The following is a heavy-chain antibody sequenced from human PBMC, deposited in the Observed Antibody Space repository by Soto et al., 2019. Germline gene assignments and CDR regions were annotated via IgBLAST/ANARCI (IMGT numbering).Heavy chain of an antibody. CDR2: ISPKSGGT. CDR3: GKGRSGDVGVFY. V-gene: IGHV1-2*02. CDR1: GYSFTGYY. J-gene: IGHJ4*02. D-gene: IGHD1-26*01. Sequence: QVQLVKSGAEVKQSGASVKISCKASGYSFTGYYIHWVRPATGQGFEWMGEISPKSGGTKYAQKFQGRVTMTRDTSITTVYMELSNLSPDDTAVYYCGKGRSGDVGVFYWGQGTLVTVYS.